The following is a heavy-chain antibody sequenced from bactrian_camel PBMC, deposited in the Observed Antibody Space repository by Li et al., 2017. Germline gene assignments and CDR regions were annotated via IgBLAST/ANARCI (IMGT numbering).Heavy chain of an antibody. J-gene: IGHJ4*01. D-gene: IGHD2*01. CDR2: MYTGADSST. Sequence: EVQLVESGGGSVQAGGSLRLSCATSTYVFCGSFCMGWFRQAPGKQREGVATMYTGADSSTYYTDSVKGRFTISQDNATNTVYLQMNSLKPEDTAVYVCAADLVAISNGICYPQEDNYWGQGTQVTVS. CDR3: AADLVAISNGICYPQEDNY. CDR1: TYVFCGSF. V-gene: IGHV3S40*01.